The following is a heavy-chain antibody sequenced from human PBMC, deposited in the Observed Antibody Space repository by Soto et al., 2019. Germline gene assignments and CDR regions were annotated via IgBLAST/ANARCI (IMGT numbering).Heavy chain of an antibody. CDR2: ISYDGSNK. D-gene: IGHD3-22*01. J-gene: IGHJ4*02. CDR1: GFTFSSYA. V-gene: IGHV3-30-3*01. CDR3: ARSYDSSGYHFDY. Sequence: QVQLVESGGGVVQPGRSLRLSCAASGFTFSSYAMHWVRQATGKGLEWVAVISYDGSNKYYADSVKGRFTISRDNSKNTLYLQMNSLRAEDTAVYYCARSYDSSGYHFDYWGQGTLVTVSS.